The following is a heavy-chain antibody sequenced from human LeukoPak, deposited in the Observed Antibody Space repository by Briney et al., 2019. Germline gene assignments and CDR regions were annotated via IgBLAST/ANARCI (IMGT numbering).Heavy chain of an antibody. Sequence: GESLKISCKASGYSFSNSWIGWVRQMPGKGLEWMGIIYPGDSHTIYSLSFQGQITISADKSITTAYLQWSSLEASDTAMYYCARQRTSENWFDSWGQGTLVTVSS. J-gene: IGHJ5*01. CDR3: ARQRTSENWFDS. V-gene: IGHV5-51*01. D-gene: IGHD1-14*01. CDR2: IYPGDSHT. CDR1: GYSFSNSW.